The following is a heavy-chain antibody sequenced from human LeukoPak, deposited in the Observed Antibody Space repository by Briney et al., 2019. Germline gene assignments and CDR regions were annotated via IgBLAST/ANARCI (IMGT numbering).Heavy chain of an antibody. Sequence: PSETLSLTCAVSGGSISDRTWWSGVRQSPGRGLEWIAEIYSDYTNYNPSLKSRVDISVDKSKNHFSLKLSSLTAADTAVYYCVLGSGAILLEDWGPGTLVIVSS. CDR2: IYSDYT. D-gene: IGHD3-10*01. J-gene: IGHJ4*02. CDR1: GGSISDRTW. CDR3: VLGSGAILLED. V-gene: IGHV4-4*02.